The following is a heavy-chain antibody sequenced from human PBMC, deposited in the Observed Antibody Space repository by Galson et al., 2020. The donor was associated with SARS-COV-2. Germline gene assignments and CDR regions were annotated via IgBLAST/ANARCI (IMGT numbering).Heavy chain of an antibody. CDR1: GFTFSNYA. V-gene: IGHV3-21*01. Sequence: NSGGSLRLSCAGSGFTFSNYAMSWVRQAPGKGLEWVSSISSSSSYLHYADSVKGRFTISRDNAKSSLFLQMNSLRADDTAVYYCAKSRGKLLDYWGQGTLVTVSS. CDR3: AKSRGKLLDY. J-gene: IGHJ4*02. CDR2: ISSSSSYL. D-gene: IGHD6-6*01.